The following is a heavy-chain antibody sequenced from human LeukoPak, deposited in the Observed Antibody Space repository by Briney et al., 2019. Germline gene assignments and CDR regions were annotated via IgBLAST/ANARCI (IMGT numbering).Heavy chain of an antibody. CDR1: GFTFSSYW. CDR3: VRDTGGTSLSNWFDP. Sequence: PGGSLRLSCAASGFTFSSYWMHWVRQAPGKGLVWVSRVNRDGSSTNYADSVKGRFTISRDNAKNTVYLQMNSLRAEGTAVYYCVRDTGGTSLSNWFDPWGQGTPLTVSS. D-gene: IGHD2-8*02. V-gene: IGHV3-74*01. CDR2: VNRDGSST. J-gene: IGHJ5*02.